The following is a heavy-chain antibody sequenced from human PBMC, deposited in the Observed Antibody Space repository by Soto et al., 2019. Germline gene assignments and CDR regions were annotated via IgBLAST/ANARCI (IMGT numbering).Heavy chain of an antibody. D-gene: IGHD3-3*01. CDR2: IIPIFGTA. J-gene: IGHJ6*03. CDR3: ARGRGDDFWSGYYGPRHYYYYMDV. CDR1: GGTFSSYA. Sequence: GASVKVSCKASGGTFSSYAISWVRQAPGQGLEWMGGIIPIFGTANYAQKFQGRVTITADESTSTAYMELSSLRSEDTAVYYCARGRGDDFWSGYYGPRHYYYYMDVWGKGTTVTVSS. V-gene: IGHV1-69*13.